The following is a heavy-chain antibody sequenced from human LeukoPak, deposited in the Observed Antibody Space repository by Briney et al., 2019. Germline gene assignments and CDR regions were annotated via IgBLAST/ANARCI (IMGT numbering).Heavy chain of an antibody. CDR1: GFTFSTYS. D-gene: IGHD6-19*01. J-gene: IGHJ4*02. V-gene: IGHV3-21*01. CDR3: AREVIAVAGYEMPYFDY. Sequence: PGGSLRLSCAASGFTFSTYSMNWVRQAPGKGLEWVSSISSSSSYIYYADSVKGRFTISRDNAKKSVYLQMNSLRAEDTAVYYCAREVIAVAGYEMPYFDYWGQGTLVTVSS. CDR2: ISSSSSYI.